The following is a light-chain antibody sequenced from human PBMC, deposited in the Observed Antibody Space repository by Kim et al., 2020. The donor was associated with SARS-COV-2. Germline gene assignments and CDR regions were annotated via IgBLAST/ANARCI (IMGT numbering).Light chain of an antibody. CDR3: PAWDRNIVV. V-gene: IGLV3-1*01. CDR1: QLGDKY. CDR2: QDD. Sequence: SYELTQPPSVSVSPGQTASITCSGDQLGDKYPCWYQQKPGQSPVLVIYQDDKRPSGIPERFSGSNSGNTATLTISGTQAMDEADYYCPAWDRNIVVFGGG. J-gene: IGLJ2*01.